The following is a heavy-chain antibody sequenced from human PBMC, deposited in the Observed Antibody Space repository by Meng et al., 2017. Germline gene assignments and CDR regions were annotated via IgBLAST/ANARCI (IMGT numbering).Heavy chain of an antibody. D-gene: IGHD5-12*01. CDR3: ARVKQRDSLRIDSGYDYLFDYFDY. CDR1: GYTITSYY. Sequence: ASVKVSCKASGYTITSYYMHWVRQAPGQGLEWMGIINPSGGSTSYAQKFQGRVTMTRDTSTSTVYMELSSLRSEDTAVYYCARVKQRDSLRIDSGYDYLFDYFDYWGQGTLVTVSS. J-gene: IGHJ4*02. V-gene: IGHV1-46*01. CDR2: INPSGGST.